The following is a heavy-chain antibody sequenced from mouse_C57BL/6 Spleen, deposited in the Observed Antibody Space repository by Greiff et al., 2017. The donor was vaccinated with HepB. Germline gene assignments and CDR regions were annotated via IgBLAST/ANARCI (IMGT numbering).Heavy chain of an antibody. CDR1: GFTFSDYY. V-gene: IGHV5-16*01. Sequence: EVQVVESEGGLVQPGSSMKLSCTASGFTFSDYYMAWVRQVPEKGLEWVANINYDGSSTYYLDSLKSRFIISRDNAKNILYLQMSSLKSEDTATYYCAREEGIWYFDVWGTGTTVTVSS. CDR2: INYDGSST. J-gene: IGHJ1*03. CDR3: AREEGIWYFDV.